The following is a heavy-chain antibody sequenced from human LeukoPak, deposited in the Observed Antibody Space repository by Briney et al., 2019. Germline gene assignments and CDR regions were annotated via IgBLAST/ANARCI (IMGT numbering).Heavy chain of an antibody. J-gene: IGHJ5*02. CDR3: ARDIIIASSGGGDWFDP. D-gene: IGHD3-16*01. CDR2: IYHSGST. Sequence: PSETLSLTCTVSGYSINNGYYWGWIRQPPGKGLGWIGTIYHSGSTYYNPSLKSRVIILVDTSKNQFYLKLRPVTAADTAVYYCARDIIIASSGGGDWFDPWGQGTLVTVSS. V-gene: IGHV4-38-2*02. CDR1: GYSINNGYY.